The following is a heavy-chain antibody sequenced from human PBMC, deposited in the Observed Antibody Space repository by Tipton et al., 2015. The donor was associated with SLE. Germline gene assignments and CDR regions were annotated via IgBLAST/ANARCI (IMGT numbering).Heavy chain of an antibody. D-gene: IGHD3-3*01. CDR3: ARYYDFWSGNLHFDH. J-gene: IGHJ4*02. CDR1: GGSIANYY. V-gene: IGHV4-59*01. Sequence: GLVKPSETLSLTCFVSGGSIANYYWTWIRQPPGKGLEWIGYSYYSGSAKYNPSLKSRVSISVDTSKNQLSLRLSSVTDADTAVYYCARYYDFWSGNLHFDHWGRGSLVIVSS. CDR2: SYYSGSA.